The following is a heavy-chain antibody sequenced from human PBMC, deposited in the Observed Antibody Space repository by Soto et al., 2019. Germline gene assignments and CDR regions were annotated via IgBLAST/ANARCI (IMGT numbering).Heavy chain of an antibody. D-gene: IGHD1-26*01. J-gene: IGHJ6*02. Sequence: QVQLVQSGAEVKKAGASVKVSCKASGYTFTRYGFTWVWPAPGQGLDWMGWITAHNGNTNHPQKFQGRVTMTTDKSARAAYMELRSLRSDDPAVYFCARDLWMGGTYNGMDLCGQGTTVSVSS. V-gene: IGHV1-18*01. CDR3: ARDLWMGGTYNGMDL. CDR2: ITAHNGNT. CDR1: GYTFTRYG.